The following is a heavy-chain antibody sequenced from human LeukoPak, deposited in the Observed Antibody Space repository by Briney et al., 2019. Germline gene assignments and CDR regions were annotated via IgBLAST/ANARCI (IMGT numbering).Heavy chain of an antibody. Sequence: GGSLRLSCAASGFTFSSYWMSWVRQAPGKGLEWVSGISDSGGSTYYADSVKGRFTISRDNSKNMLYLQMSSLRAEDTAVYYCAKGVAGWGKNYFDHWGQGTLVTVSS. CDR2: ISDSGGST. CDR1: GFTFSSYW. J-gene: IGHJ4*02. CDR3: AKGVAGWGKNYFDH. D-gene: IGHD3-16*01. V-gene: IGHV3-23*01.